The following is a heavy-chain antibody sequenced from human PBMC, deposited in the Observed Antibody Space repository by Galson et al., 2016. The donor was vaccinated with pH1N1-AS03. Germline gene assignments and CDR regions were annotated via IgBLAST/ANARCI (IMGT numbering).Heavy chain of an antibody. J-gene: IGHJ4*02. Sequence: SLRLSCAASGFTFHDYTMHWVRQVPGKGLEWVSLFSWDGVTTFYADSVKGRFAISRDNSQNSLYLQMNSLRIEDTAFYYCAKELNRIIDSWGQGTLVPVSS. CDR1: GFTFHDYT. CDR2: FSWDGVTT. V-gene: IGHV3-43*01. CDR3: AKELNRIIDS. D-gene: IGHD2-15*01.